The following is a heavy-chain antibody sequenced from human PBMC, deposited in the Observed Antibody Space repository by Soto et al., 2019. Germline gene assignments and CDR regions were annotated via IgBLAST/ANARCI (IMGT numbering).Heavy chain of an antibody. V-gene: IGHV1-18*01. D-gene: IGHD3-3*01. J-gene: IGHJ5*02. CDR1: GCTFTSYG. CDR2: ISAYNGNT. Sequence: XAVKVSCTRSGCTFTSYGIRWVRQAPGQGLEWMGWISAYNGNTNYSQKLQGRVTMTTDTSTSTAYMELRSLRSDDTAVYYCARDKTHYDFWSGYYTWGQGTLVTVSS. CDR3: ARDKTHYDFWSGYYT.